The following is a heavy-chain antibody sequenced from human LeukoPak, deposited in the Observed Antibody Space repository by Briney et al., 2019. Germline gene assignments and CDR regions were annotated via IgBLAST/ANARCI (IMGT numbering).Heavy chain of an antibody. CDR3: ADDYYDSSGYFDY. J-gene: IGHJ4*02. V-gene: IGHV3-74*03. CDR2: ISPDGSTT. CDR1: GFPFSRDA. D-gene: IGHD3-22*01. Sequence: PGGSLRLSCAASGFPFSRDAMHWVRHSPGKGLVWLSRISPDGSTTTYADSVKGRFTISRDNSKNTLYLQMNSLRAEDTAVYYCADDYYDSSGYFDYWGQGTLVTVSS.